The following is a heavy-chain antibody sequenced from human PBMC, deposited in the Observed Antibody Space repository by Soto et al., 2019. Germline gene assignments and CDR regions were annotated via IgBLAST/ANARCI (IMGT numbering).Heavy chain of an antibody. CDR3: ARAATKGILEWLLLNY. CDR1: GFTFSSYG. CDR2: IWYDGSNK. V-gene: IGHV3-33*01. Sequence: GGSLRLSCAASGFTFSSYGMHWVRQAPGKGLEWVAVIWYDGSNKYYADSVKGRFTISRDNSKNTLYLQMNSLRAEDTAVYYCARAATKGILEWLLLNYWGQGTLVTVSS. J-gene: IGHJ4*02. D-gene: IGHD3-3*01.